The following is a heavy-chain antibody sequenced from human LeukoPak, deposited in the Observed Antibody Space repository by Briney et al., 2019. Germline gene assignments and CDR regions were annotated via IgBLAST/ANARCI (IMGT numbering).Heavy chain of an antibody. CDR3: ARSYYFDSSGYVYY. D-gene: IGHD3-22*01. Sequence: GGSLRLSCAASGLTFSTYSMNWVRQAPGKGLEWVSSLSSSSIYIYYADSVKGRFTISRDNAKNSLYLQMNSLGAEDTAVYFCARSYYFDSSGYVYYWGQGTLVTVSS. CDR2: LSSSSIYI. V-gene: IGHV3-21*01. CDR1: GLTFSTYS. J-gene: IGHJ4*02.